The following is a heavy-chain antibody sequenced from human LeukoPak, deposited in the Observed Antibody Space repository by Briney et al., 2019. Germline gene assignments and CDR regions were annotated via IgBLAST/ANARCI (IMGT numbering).Heavy chain of an antibody. Sequence: GGSLRLSCAASGFTFDDYAMHWVRQAPGKGLEWVSGISWNSGSIGYADSVKGRFTISRDNAKNSLYLQMSSLRAEDMALYHCAKDLRWELLDAFDIWGQGTMVTVSS. CDR2: ISWNSGSI. CDR1: GFTFDDYA. CDR3: AKDLRWELLDAFDI. J-gene: IGHJ3*02. D-gene: IGHD1-26*01. V-gene: IGHV3-9*03.